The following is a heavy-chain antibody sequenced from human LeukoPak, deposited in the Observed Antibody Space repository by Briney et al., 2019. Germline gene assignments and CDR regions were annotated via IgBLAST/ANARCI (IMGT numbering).Heavy chain of an antibody. Sequence: ASVKVSCKASGYTFTAFYMHWVRQAPGQGLERMGRINPNSGGTKYAQKFRGRVTMTTDTSINTAYLELSRLRSDDTAVYYCARGYSSSWLDYWGQGTLVTVSS. CDR1: GYTFTAFY. D-gene: IGHD6-13*01. CDR2: INPNSGGT. CDR3: ARGYSSSWLDY. V-gene: IGHV1-2*06. J-gene: IGHJ4*02.